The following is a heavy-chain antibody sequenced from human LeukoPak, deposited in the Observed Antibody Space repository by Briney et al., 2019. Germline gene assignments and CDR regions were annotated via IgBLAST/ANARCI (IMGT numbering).Heavy chain of an antibody. Sequence: GGSLRLSCAASGFTFSSYGMHWVRQAPGKGLEGVAVIWYDGSNKYYADSVKGRFTISRDNSNNTLYLQMNSLRAEDTAVYYCARDGSYCGYENWFDPWGQGPLVTVSS. CDR1: GFTFSSYG. CDR2: IWYDGSNK. J-gene: IGHJ5*02. V-gene: IGHV3-33*01. D-gene: IGHD5-12*01. CDR3: ARDGSYCGYENWFDP.